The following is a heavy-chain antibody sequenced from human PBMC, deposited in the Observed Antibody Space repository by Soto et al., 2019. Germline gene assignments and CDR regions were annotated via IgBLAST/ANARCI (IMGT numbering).Heavy chain of an antibody. Sequence: PGGSLRLSCAASGFTFSSYSMNWVRQAPGKGLEWVSSISSSSSYIYYADSVKGRFTISRGNAKNSLYLQMNSLRAEDTAVYYCARGIGAVTTLRLYYYYGMDVWGQGTTVTVSS. D-gene: IGHD4-4*01. CDR3: ARGIGAVTTLRLYYYYGMDV. J-gene: IGHJ6*02. CDR2: ISSSSSYI. V-gene: IGHV3-21*01. CDR1: GFTFSSYS.